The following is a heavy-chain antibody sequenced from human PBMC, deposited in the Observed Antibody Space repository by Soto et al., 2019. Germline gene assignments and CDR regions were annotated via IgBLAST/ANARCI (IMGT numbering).Heavy chain of an antibody. CDR2: ISSDSREI. D-gene: IGHD5-12*01. CDR1: GFNFSNNA. CDR3: AIALVADSALDH. Sequence: QVHLVESGGGVVQSGRPLRLSCEGSGFNFSNNAMHCVRQAPGKGLEWVAFISSDSREIFSADDLKGRFSVSRDNPKNTLVLHMNSPRADDTAVYYCAIALVADSALDHWGQGTLVTVSS. J-gene: IGHJ4*02. V-gene: IGHV3-33*04.